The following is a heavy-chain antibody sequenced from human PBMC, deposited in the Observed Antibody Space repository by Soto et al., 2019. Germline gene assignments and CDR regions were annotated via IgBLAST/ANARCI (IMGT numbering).Heavy chain of an antibody. V-gene: IGHV1-69*12. CDR3: ARDPTPIGGPSAAAYSNYPQGKYYGMDV. D-gene: IGHD4-4*01. CDR1: GGTFSSYA. Sequence: QVQLVQSGAEVKKPGSSVKVSCKASGGTFSSYAISWVRQAPGQGLEWMGGIIPIFGTANYAQKFQGRVTITADESTSTAYMELSSLRSEDTAVYYCARDPTPIGGPSAAAYSNYPQGKYYGMDVWGQGTTVTVSS. J-gene: IGHJ6*02. CDR2: IIPIFGTA.